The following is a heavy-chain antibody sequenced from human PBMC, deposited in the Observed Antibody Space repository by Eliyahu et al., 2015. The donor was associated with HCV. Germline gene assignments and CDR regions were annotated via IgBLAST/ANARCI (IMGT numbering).Heavy chain of an antibody. CDR2: XKSKTDGGTT. CDR1: GFTFXNAW. Sequence: EVQLVESGGGLVKPGGSLRLSCAASGFTFXNAWXXWVRQAPGKGLEWVGRXKSKTDGGTTDYAAXVKGRFTISRDDSKNTLYLQMNSLKTEDTAVYYCTTVQLESLPGYYYYYGMDVWGQGTTVTVSS. J-gene: IGHJ6*02. CDR3: TTVQLESLPGYYYYYGMDV. V-gene: IGHV3-15*07. D-gene: IGHD1-1*01.